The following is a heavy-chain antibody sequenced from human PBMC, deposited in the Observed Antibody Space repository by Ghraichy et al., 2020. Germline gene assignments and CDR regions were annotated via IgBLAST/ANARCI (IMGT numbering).Heavy chain of an antibody. Sequence: GESLNISCAASGFTFSYYGMHWVRQAPGKGLECVAVISYDESNKYYGDSVKGRFTISRDNSNNMLDLQMNSLTPVDTAVYYCAKDIKPGDYYYDTSGDFYASDIWGQGTMVTVSS. CDR3: AKDIKPGDYYYDTSGDFYASDI. CDR2: ISYDESNK. V-gene: IGHV3-30*18. CDR1: GFTFSYYG. D-gene: IGHD2-21*01. J-gene: IGHJ3*02.